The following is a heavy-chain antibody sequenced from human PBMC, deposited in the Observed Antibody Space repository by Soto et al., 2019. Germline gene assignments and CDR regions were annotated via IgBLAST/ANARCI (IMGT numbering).Heavy chain of an antibody. CDR3: AKDGPTAMVYYYYMDV. CDR2: ISGSGGST. V-gene: IGHV3-23*01. Sequence: EVQLLESGGGFVQPGGSLRLSCAASGFTFSSYAMSWVRQAPGKGLEWVSAISGSGGSTYYADSVKGRFTISRDNSKNTLYLQMNSLRAEDTAVYYCAKDGPTAMVYYYYMDVWGKGTTVTVSS. D-gene: IGHD5-18*01. CDR1: GFTFSSYA. J-gene: IGHJ6*03.